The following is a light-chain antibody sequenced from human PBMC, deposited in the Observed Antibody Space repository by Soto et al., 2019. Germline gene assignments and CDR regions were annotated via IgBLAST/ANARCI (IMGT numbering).Light chain of an antibody. CDR3: HSYDSSLSGFYV. Sequence: QSVLTQPPSVSGAPGQRVTISCTGSSSNIGAGYDVHWYQQLPGTAPKLLIYGNSNRPSGVPDRFSGSKSGTSASLAITGLQAQEEADYYCHSYDSSLSGFYVFGTGTKLTVL. CDR1: SSNIGAGYD. J-gene: IGLJ1*01. CDR2: GNS. V-gene: IGLV1-40*01.